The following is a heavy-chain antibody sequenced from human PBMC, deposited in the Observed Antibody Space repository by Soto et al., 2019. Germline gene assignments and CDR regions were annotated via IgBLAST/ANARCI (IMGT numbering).Heavy chain of an antibody. Sequence: SETLSLTCTVSGGSISSGDYYWSWIRQPPGKGLEWIGYIYYSGSTYYNPSLKSRVTISVDTSKNQFSLKLSSVTAADTAVYYCASRTTVVTRGCNWFDPWGQGXLVTVYS. V-gene: IGHV4-30-4*01. CDR3: ASRTTVVTRGCNWFDP. J-gene: IGHJ5*02. CDR1: GGSISSGDYY. D-gene: IGHD4-17*01. CDR2: IYYSGST.